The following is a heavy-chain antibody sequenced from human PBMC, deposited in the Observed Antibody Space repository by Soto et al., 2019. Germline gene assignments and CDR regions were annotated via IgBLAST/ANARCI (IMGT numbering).Heavy chain of an antibody. V-gene: IGHV3-23*01. CDR2: ISGSGGST. CDR1: GFTFSSYA. CDR3: ASTRGRYYYYGMDV. J-gene: IGHJ6*02. D-gene: IGHD2-2*01. Sequence: EVPLLESGGGLVQPGGSLRLSCAASGFTFSSYAMSWVRQAPGKGLEWVSAISGSGGSTYYADSVKGRFTISRDNSKNTLYLQMNSLRAEDTAVYYCASTRGRYYYYGMDVWGQGTTVTVSS.